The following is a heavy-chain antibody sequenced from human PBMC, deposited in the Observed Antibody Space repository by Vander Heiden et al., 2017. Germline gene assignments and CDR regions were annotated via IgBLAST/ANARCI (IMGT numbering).Heavy chain of an antibody. CDR3: ARDGTVAVNFDF. J-gene: IGHJ4*02. V-gene: IGHV1-2*02. CDR1: GYSFTDYY. Sequence: QVQLVQSGAEVKKPGASVKVSCEASGYSFTDYYIHWVRQAPGQGLEWLGSINTKSGVKKYAQKFEARVTMKKDTSISTAYMELSRLTSDDTAVYYCARDGTVAVNFDFWGQGTLVNVSS. D-gene: IGHD6-19*01. CDR2: INTKSGVK.